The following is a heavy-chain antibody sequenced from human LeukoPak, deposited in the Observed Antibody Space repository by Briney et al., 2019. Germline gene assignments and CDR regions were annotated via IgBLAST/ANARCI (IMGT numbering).Heavy chain of an antibody. D-gene: IGHD3-10*01. J-gene: IGHJ4*02. CDR2: ISWNSGSI. V-gene: IGHV3-9*01. Sequence: GGSLRLSCAASGFTFDDYAMHWVRQAPGKGLEWVSGISWNSGSIGYADSVKGRFTISRDNAKKSLYLQMNSLRAEDTALYYCVRGFGSRGFDYWGQGTLVTVSS. CDR3: VRGFGSRGFDY. CDR1: GFTFDDYA.